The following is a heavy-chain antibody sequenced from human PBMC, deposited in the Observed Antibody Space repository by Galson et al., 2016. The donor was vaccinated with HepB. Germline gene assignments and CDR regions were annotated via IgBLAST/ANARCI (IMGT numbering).Heavy chain of an antibody. CDR2: INPSGGST. J-gene: IGHJ6*02. CDR1: GYTFTSYY. D-gene: IGHD3-10*01. Sequence: SVKVSCKASGYTFTSYYMHWVRQAPGQGLEWMGIINPSGGSTSYAQKFQGRVTMTRDTSTGTVYMALSSLRSEDTAVYYCARGGYYGSGHYYGMDVWGQGTTVTVSS. CDR3: ARGGYYGSGHYYGMDV. V-gene: IGHV1-46*01.